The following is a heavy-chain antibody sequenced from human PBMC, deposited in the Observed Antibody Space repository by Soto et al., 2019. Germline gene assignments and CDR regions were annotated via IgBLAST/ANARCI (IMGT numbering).Heavy chain of an antibody. CDR3: AENGSYDFVN. CDR2: IHHSGST. CDR1: GGSVSRDNW. J-gene: IGHJ4*02. D-gene: IGHD3-16*01. V-gene: IGHV4-4*02. Sequence: QVQLQESGPGLVKPWGTLSLTCGVSGGSVSRDNWWSWVRQPPGKGLEWIGEIHHSGSTNYSPSLKSRVTMSVDKSRNQFSLKLTSVTAADTAVYYCAENGSYDFVNWGQGTRVTVSS.